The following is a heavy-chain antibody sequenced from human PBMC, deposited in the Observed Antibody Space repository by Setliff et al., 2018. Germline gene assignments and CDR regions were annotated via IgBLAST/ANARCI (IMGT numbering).Heavy chain of an antibody. CDR3: AIDYGPTGTPYH. J-gene: IGHJ4*02. CDR1: GYILTDYY. V-gene: IGHV1-69-2*01. CDR2: IDPRDDFT. D-gene: IGHD1-1*01. Sequence: ASVKVSCKASGYILTDYYMHWVRQAPGEGLEALGRIDPRDDFTVYAERFKDRLTITADTSTDTSYMEMSSLRFEDTAVYYCAIDYGPTGTPYHWGQGTPVTVSS.